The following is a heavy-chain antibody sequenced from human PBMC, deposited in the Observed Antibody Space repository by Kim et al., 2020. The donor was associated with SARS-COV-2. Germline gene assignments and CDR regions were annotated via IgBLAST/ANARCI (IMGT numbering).Heavy chain of an antibody. V-gene: IGHV3-7*04. CDR3: ARGQWLEQAVDY. J-gene: IGHJ4*02. Sequence: YYVDSVKGRFNISRDNAKNSLYLQMNSLRAGDTAVYYCARGQWLEQAVDYWGQGTLVTVSS. D-gene: IGHD6-19*01.